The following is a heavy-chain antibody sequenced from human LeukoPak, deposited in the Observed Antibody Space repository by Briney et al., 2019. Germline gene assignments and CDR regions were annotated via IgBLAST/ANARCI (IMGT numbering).Heavy chain of an antibody. J-gene: IGHJ6*02. CDR2: MFYYGST. D-gene: IGHD6-19*01. CDR3: ACRLADYYYYGMDV. CDR1: GDSISSSNYF. V-gene: IGHV4-39*07. Sequence: SETLSLTCTVSGDSISSSNYFWGWIRQPPGKGLEWIGSMFYYGSTYYNASLKSRVTISLDTSKKQFSLKLRSVTAADTAVYYCACRLADYYYYGMDVWGQGTTVTVSS.